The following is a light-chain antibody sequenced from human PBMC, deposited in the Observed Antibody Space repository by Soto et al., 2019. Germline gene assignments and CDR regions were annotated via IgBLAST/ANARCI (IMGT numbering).Light chain of an antibody. Sequence: QSVLTQPPSTSGTPGQRVTISCSGSGSNIGSNTVSWYQQLPGTAPKLLIYSNNQRPSGVPDRFSGSKSGTSASLAISGLQSEDEADYYCAAWDDSLNGHVVFGGGTKVTVL. CDR2: SNN. CDR1: GSNIGSNT. CDR3: AAWDDSLNGHVV. V-gene: IGLV1-44*01. J-gene: IGLJ2*01.